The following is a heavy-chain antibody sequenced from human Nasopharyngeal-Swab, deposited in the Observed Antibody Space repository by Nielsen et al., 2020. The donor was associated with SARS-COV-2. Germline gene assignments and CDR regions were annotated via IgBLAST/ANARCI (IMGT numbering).Heavy chain of an antibody. CDR1: GGSISSSSYY. Sequence: SETLSLTCTVSGGSISSSSYYWGWIRQPPGKGLEWIGSIYYSGSTYYNPSLKSRVTISVDTSKNQFSLKLSSVTAADTAVYYCASSIRAYFDYWGQGTLVTVSS. J-gene: IGHJ4*02. CDR3: ASSIRAYFDY. D-gene: IGHD3-10*01. V-gene: IGHV4-39*01. CDR2: IYYSGST.